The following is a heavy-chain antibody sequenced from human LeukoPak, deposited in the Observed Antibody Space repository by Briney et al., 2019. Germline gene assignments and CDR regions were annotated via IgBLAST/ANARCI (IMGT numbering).Heavy chain of an antibody. Sequence: GGSLRLSCAASGFTFSSYSMNWVRQAPGKGLEWVSSISSSSSYIYYADSVKGRFTISRDNAKNSLYLQMNSLRAEDTAVYYCASYLPDGSYSAGFDYWGQGTLVTVSS. D-gene: IGHD1-26*01. V-gene: IGHV3-21*01. CDR2: ISSSSSYI. CDR3: ASYLPDGSYSAGFDY. CDR1: GFTFSSYS. J-gene: IGHJ4*02.